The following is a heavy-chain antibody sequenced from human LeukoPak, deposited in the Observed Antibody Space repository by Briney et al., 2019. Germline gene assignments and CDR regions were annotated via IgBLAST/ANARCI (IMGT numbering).Heavy chain of an antibody. CDR3: ARDYEAGYNWFDP. D-gene: IGHD3-16*01. Sequence: GGSLRLSCAASGFTFSSYEMNWVRQAPGKGLEWVSYISSSGSTIYYADSVKGRFTISRDNAKNTLYLQMNSLRAEDTAVYYCARDYEAGYNWFDPWGQGTLVTVSS. CDR2: ISSSGSTI. CDR1: GFTFSSYE. V-gene: IGHV3-48*03. J-gene: IGHJ5*02.